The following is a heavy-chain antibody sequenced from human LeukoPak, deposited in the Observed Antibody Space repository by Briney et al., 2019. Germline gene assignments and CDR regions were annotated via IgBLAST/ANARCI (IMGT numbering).Heavy chain of an antibody. D-gene: IGHD6-13*01. CDR1: GYSWTSFD. Sequence: VKVSCKASGYSWTSFDINWVRQGSGQGLEWMGWMNPKRGNTGYAPTFQGRVTITRDTSIDTAFMELSSLRPDDTAVYYCARGGSSSSYYNNYGMDVWGQGTTITVSS. CDR2: MNPKRGNT. J-gene: IGHJ6*02. V-gene: IGHV1-8*01. CDR3: ARGGSSSSYYNNYGMDV.